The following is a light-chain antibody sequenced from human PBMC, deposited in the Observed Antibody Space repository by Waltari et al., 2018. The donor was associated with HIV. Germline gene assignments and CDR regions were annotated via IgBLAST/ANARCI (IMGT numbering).Light chain of an antibody. J-gene: IGLJ1*01. V-gene: IGLV1-47*02. CDR1: NSNIGRNP. CDR3: AAWDDSLSGSYV. CDR2: TNK. Sequence: QSVLTQPPSASGTPGQRVIISCSGDNSNIGRNPVSWFQQLPGTAPKLLIFTNKQRPSGVPDRFSGSKSGASAALAISGLRSEDEADYYCAAWDDSLSGSYVFGTGTKVTV.